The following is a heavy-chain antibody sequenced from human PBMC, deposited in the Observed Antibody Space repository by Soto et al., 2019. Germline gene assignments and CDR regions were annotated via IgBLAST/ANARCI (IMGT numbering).Heavy chain of an antibody. D-gene: IGHD3-3*01. Sequence: SETLSLTCSVSGGSIGSYYWSWIRQPAGKGLEWIGRIYVSGSTNYNPSLKSRVTMSVDTCKNHFSLKLSSVTAADTAVYYCGRETVFAVVIGWGLDVWGQGTTVTVSS. CDR2: IYVSGST. V-gene: IGHV4-4*07. CDR1: GGSIGSYY. CDR3: GRETVFAVVIGWGLDV. J-gene: IGHJ6*02.